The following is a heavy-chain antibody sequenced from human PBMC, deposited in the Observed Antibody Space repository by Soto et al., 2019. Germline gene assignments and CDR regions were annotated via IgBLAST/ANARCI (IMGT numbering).Heavy chain of an antibody. CDR2: IDTEGFGT. D-gene: IGHD4-4*01. Sequence: GGSLRLSCAASGFSLSSPWMHWVRQAPGEGLVWVSRIDTEGFGTSYADSVKGRFTISRDNSKNMLFLQMNSRRPDDTAVYYCASDSGGYSNYVDYWGQRTLVTVSS. CDR3: ASDSGGYSNYVDY. J-gene: IGHJ4*02. CDR1: GFSLSSPW. V-gene: IGHV3-74*01.